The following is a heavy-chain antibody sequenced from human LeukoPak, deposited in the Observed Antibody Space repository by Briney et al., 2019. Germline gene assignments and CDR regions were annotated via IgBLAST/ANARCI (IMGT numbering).Heavy chain of an antibody. CDR1: GFTFSSYG. CDR2: IWYDGSNK. D-gene: IGHD3-10*01. J-gene: IGHJ4*02. Sequence: GGSLRLSCAASGFTFSSYGMHWVRQAPGKGLEWVAVIWYDGSNKYYADSVKGRFIISRDNSKNTLYLQMNSLRAEDTAVYYCARSVGYGSGSLLDYWGQGTLVTVSS. V-gene: IGHV3-33*01. CDR3: ARSVGYGSGSLLDY.